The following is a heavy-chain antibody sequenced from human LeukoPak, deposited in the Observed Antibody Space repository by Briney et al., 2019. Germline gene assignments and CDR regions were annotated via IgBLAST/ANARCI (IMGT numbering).Heavy chain of an antibody. CDR3: AKGDGSAVRGVIGY. D-gene: IGHD3-10*01. J-gene: IGHJ4*02. V-gene: IGHV3-9*01. CDR2: ISWNSGSI. CDR1: GFTFDDYA. Sequence: PGGSLRLSCAASGFTFDDYAMHWVRQAPGKGLEWVSGISWNSGSIGYADSVKGRFTISRDNAKNSLYLQMNSLRAEDTALYYCAKGDGSAVRGVIGYWGQGTLVTVSS.